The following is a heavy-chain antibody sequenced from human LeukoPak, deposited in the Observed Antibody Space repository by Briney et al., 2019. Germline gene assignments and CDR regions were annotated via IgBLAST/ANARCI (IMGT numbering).Heavy chain of an antibody. D-gene: IGHD2-15*01. CDR1: GFSFSGDW. CDR2: IQYDGSTT. CDR3: ARALVAGVTLNALDI. J-gene: IGHJ3*02. V-gene: IGHV3-74*01. Sequence: GSLRLPCGASGFSFSGDWMHWVRQAPGKGLVWVARIQYDGSTTNYADSVKGRFTISRDNAKKTLYVQMNSLRAEDTAVYYCARALVAGVTLNALDIWGQGTMVSVSS.